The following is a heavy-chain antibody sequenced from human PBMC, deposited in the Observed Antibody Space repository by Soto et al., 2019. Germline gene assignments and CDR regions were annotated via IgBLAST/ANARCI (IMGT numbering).Heavy chain of an antibody. V-gene: IGHV3-49*04. J-gene: IGHJ5*02. CDR2: IRSKAYGGTT. CDR3: TSTKYYDFWSGYYPQGFDP. Sequence: PGGSLRLSCTASGFTFGDYAMSWVRQAPGKGLEWVGFIRSKAYGGTTEYAASVKGRFTISRDDSKSIAYLQMNSLKTEDTAVYYCTSTKYYDFWSGYYPQGFDPWGQGTLVTVSS. D-gene: IGHD3-3*01. CDR1: GFTFGDYA.